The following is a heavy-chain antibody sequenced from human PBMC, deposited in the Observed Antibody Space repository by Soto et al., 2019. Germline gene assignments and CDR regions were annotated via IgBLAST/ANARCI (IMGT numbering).Heavy chain of an antibody. Sequence: QVQLVQSGAEVKKPGASVKLSCKASGSTFTNYGITWVRQAPGQGLEWMGWISPYNGNTNYAQKIQGRVSLTTDTSLSTSYIDLTSRTSDYTPVSLHTTRLASRTDPYGPGTLVPVSS. CDR1: GSTFTNYG. CDR2: ISPYNGNT. V-gene: IGHV1-18*01. CDR3: TTRLASRTDP. J-gene: IGHJ5*02. D-gene: IGHD3-3*02.